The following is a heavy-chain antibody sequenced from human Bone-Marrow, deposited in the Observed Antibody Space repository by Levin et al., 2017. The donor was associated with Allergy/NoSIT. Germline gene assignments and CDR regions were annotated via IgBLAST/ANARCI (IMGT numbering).Heavy chain of an antibody. CDR3: ARGDCSSTSCYREYFDY. CDR1: GYTFTGYY. V-gene: IGHV1-2*02. D-gene: IGHD2-2*02. CDR2: INPNSGGT. Sequence: ASVKVSCKASGYTFTGYYMHWVRQAPGQGLEWMGWINPNSGGTNYAQKFQGRVTMTRDTSISTAYMELSRLRSDDTAVYYCARGDCSSTSCYREYFDYWGQGTLVTVSS. J-gene: IGHJ4*02.